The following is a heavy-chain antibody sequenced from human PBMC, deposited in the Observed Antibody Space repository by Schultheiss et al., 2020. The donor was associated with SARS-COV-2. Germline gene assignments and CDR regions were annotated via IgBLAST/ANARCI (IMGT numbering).Heavy chain of an antibody. V-gene: IGHV3-23*01. Sequence: GGSLRLSCAASGFTFSSYAMSWVRQAPGKGLEWVSAISGSGGSTYYADSVKGRFTISRDNSKNSLYLQMNSLRTEDTALYYCAKVFSYYSSSWYSSRGQRYYYGMDVWGQGTTVTVSS. CDR2: ISGSGGST. J-gene: IGHJ6*02. D-gene: IGHD6-13*01. CDR3: AKVFSYYSSSWYSSRGQRYYYGMDV. CDR1: GFTFSSYA.